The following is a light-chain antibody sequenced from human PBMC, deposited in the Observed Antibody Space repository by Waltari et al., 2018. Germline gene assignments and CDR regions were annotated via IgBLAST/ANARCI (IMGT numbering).Light chain of an antibody. CDR1: SSNIGPNP. CDR3: AAWDGRLDAWV. V-gene: IGLV1-44*01. Sequence: QSVLTPPPSASGTPGPMVTISCSGSSSNIGPNPVNRYQHLPGTAPKPLTYNNNQGPSGVPDRFSGSKSSTSASLAISGLQSEDEADYYCAAWDGRLDAWVFGGGTKLTVL. J-gene: IGLJ3*02. CDR2: NNN.